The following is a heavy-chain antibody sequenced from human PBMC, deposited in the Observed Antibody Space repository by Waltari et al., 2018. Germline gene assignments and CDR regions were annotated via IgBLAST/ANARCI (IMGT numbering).Heavy chain of an antibody. CDR2: INPNSGAT. CDR1: GSIFTGYY. V-gene: IGHV1-2*06. Sequence: QVQLVQSGAAVKKPGASMRVSCKASGSIFTGYYMHWVRQAPGQGLEWKGRINPNSGATNYTQKFQGRVTMTRDKSISTAYMELSRLRSDDTAVYYCAREGPEGLDYGGQGTLVTVSS. J-gene: IGHJ4*02. CDR3: AREGPEGLDY.